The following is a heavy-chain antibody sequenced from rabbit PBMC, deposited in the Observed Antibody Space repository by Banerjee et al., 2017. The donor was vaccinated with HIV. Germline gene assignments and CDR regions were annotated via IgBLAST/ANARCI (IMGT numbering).Heavy chain of an antibody. D-gene: IGHD1-1*01. CDR3: ARAPYASSSGGYFGAFNL. J-gene: IGHJ4*01. V-gene: IGHV1S40*01. CDR1: GFSFSSSYY. CDR2: IYAGSSGST. Sequence: QSLEESGGDLVKPGASLTLTCTASGFSFSSSYYMCWVRQAPGKGLEWIACIYAGSSGSTYYASWAKGRFTISKTSSTTVTLQMTSLTAADTATYFCARAPYASSSGGYFGAFNLWGPGTLVTVS.